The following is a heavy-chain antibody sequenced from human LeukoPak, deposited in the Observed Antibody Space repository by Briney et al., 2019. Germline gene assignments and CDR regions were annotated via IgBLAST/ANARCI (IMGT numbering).Heavy chain of an antibody. Sequence: ASVKVSCKASGYTFTSYDINWVRQATGQGLEWMGRMNPNSGNTGYAQKFQGRVTITADESTSTAYMELSSLRSEDTAVYYCARESDYVDTAMVSGWFDPWGQGTLVTVSS. D-gene: IGHD5-18*01. CDR1: GYTFTSYD. V-gene: IGHV1-8*01. J-gene: IGHJ5*02. CDR2: MNPNSGNT. CDR3: ARESDYVDTAMVSGWFDP.